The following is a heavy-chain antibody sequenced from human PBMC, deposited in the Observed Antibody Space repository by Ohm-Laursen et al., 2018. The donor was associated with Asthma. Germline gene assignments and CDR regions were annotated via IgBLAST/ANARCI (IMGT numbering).Heavy chain of an antibody. Sequence: SLRLSCAAPGFTFSSYGMHWVRQAPGKGLEWVAVISYDGSNKYYADSVKGRFTISRDNSKNTLYLQMSSLRSEDTAVYYCARDPGRGVTTWHLGNNWFDPWGQGTLVTVSS. V-gene: IGHV3-30*03. J-gene: IGHJ5*02. D-gene: IGHD4-17*01. CDR2: ISYDGSNK. CDR1: GFTFSSYG. CDR3: ARDPGRGVTTWHLGNNWFDP.